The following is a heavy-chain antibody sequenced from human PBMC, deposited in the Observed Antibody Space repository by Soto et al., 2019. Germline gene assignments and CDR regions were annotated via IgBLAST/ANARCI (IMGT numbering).Heavy chain of an antibody. D-gene: IGHD4-17*01. V-gene: IGHV4-61*01. CDR1: GGSVSSGSYY. CDR3: ANYPTTVTSDY. J-gene: IGHJ4*02. CDR2: IYYSGST. Sequence: QVQLQESGPGLVKPSETLSLTCTVSGGSVSSGSYYWSWIRQPPGKGLEWIGYIYYSGSTNYNPSLEGRVTISVDTSKNQFSLKLSSVTAADTAVYYCANYPTTVTSDYWGQGTLVTVSS.